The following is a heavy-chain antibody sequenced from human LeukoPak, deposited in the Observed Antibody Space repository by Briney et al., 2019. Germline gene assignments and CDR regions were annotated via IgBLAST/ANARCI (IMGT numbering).Heavy chain of an antibody. J-gene: IGHJ4*02. CDR1: GGSFSGYY. CDR3: ARDGWFGEPPFDY. Sequence: SETLSLTCAVYGGSFSGYYWSWIRQHPGKGLEWIGYIYYSGSTYYNPSLKSRVTISVDTSKNQFSLKLSSVTAADTAVYYCARDGWFGEPPFDYWGQGTLVTVSS. CDR2: IYYSGST. D-gene: IGHD3-10*01. V-gene: IGHV4-31*11.